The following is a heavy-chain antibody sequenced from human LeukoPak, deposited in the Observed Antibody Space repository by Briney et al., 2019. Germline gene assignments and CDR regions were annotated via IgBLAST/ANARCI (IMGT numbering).Heavy chain of an antibody. CDR1: GFTFSSYG. D-gene: IGHD3-3*01. J-gene: IGHJ6*02. CDR2: IWYDGSNK. V-gene: IGHV3-33*08. CDR3: ARDPVYYDFWSGYLPYYYYYGMDV. Sequence: PGGSLRLSCAASGFTFSSYGMHWVRQAPGKGLEWVAVIWYDGSNKYYADSVKGRFTISRDNSKNTLYLRMNSLRAEDTAVYYCARDPVYYDFWSGYLPYYYYYGMDVWGQGTTVTVSS.